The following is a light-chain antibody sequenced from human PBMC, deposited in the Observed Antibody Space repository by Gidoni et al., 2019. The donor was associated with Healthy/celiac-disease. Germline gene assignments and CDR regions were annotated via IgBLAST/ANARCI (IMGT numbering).Light chain of an antibody. CDR3: CSYAGSSTWV. CDR1: SSDVGSYNL. Sequence: QSALTQPASESGSPGQSITISCTGTSSDVGSYNLVSWYQQPPGKAPKLMIYESSKRPSGVTIRFSGSKSGNTASLTISGLQAEDEADYYCCSYAGSSTWVFGGGTKLTVL. V-gene: IGLV2-23*01. CDR2: ESS. J-gene: IGLJ3*02.